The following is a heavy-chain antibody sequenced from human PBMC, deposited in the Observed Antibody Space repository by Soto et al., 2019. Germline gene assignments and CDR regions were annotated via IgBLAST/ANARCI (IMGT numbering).Heavy chain of an antibody. V-gene: IGHV3-48*01. CDR1: GFTFSSYN. D-gene: IGHD4-17*01. CDR3: ARDLNYGRFDY. J-gene: IGHJ4*02. CDR2: ISSSSSTI. Sequence: EVQLVESGGGLVQPGGSLRLSCAASGFTFSSYNMNWVRQAPGKGLEWVSYISSSSSTIYYADSVKSRITISRDNANKSLYLQMNSLRAEDTAVYYCARDLNYGRFDYWGQGPLVTGSS.